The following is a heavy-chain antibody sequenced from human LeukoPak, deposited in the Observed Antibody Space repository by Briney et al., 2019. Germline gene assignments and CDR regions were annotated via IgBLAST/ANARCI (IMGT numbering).Heavy chain of an antibody. CDR1: GGSTSSYC. CDR3: TKGGRRDILTY. CDR2: IYDSGST. D-gene: IGHD3-9*01. V-gene: IGHV4-59*01. J-gene: IGHJ4*02. Sequence: SETLSLTCTVSGGSTSSYCWSWIRQPPGKGLEWIGYIYDSGSTNYNPSLKSRVTISVDTSKNQFSLKLTSVTAADTAVYYCTKGGRRDILTYWGQGILVTVSP.